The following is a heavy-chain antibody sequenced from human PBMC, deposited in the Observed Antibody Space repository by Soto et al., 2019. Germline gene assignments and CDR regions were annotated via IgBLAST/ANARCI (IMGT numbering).Heavy chain of an antibody. Sequence: ASVKVSCKASGYTFTGYYMHCVLRSPLQWLEWMGCINPNSGGTNYAQKFQGRVTMTRDTSISTVYMELNRLRSDDTAVYYCATKGGSSSGLVGMDVWGQGTTVTVSS. CDR1: GYTFTGYY. J-gene: IGHJ6*02. D-gene: IGHD6-6*01. V-gene: IGHV1-2*02. CDR2: INPNSGGT. CDR3: ATKGGSSSGLVGMDV.